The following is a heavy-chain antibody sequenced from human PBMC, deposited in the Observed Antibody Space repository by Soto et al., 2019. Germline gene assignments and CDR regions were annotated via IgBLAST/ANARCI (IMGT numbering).Heavy chain of an antibody. V-gene: IGHV4-39*01. CDR2: IYYSGST. J-gene: IGHJ2*01. D-gene: IGHD3-10*01. CDR3: ARHSYFLWCGYYRYLHAYPAQRTSDL. CDR1: RGSSDSGSNY. Sequence: ENLALTCTVSRGSSDSGSNYWGGIRQPPGKGLEWIGSIYYSGSTYYNPSLKSRVTISVDTSKNQFSLKLSSVTAADTAVYYCARHSYFLWCGYYRYLHAYPAQRTSDL.